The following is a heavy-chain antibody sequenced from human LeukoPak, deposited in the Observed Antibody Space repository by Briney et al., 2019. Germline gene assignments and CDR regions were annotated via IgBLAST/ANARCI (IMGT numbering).Heavy chain of an antibody. CDR1: GFTSGFTFSDAW. Sequence: GGSLRLSCAASGFTSGFTFSDAWMSWVRQAPGKGLEWVGRIKSKTDGGTTDYAAPVKGRFTISRDDSKNTLYLQMNSLKTEDTAVYYCTTEFIDSREKNHDYWGQGTLVTVSS. J-gene: IGHJ4*02. CDR2: IKSKTDGGTT. CDR3: TTEFIDSREKNHDY. V-gene: IGHV3-15*01. D-gene: IGHD1-14*01.